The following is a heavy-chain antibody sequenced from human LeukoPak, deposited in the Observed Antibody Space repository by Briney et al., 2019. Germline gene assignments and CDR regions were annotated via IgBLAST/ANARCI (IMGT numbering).Heavy chain of an antibody. J-gene: IGHJ3*02. CDR3: KWELPLGYDAFDI. CDR1: GFTVSSNY. CDR2: ISSGGST. V-gene: IGHV3-53*01. Sequence: GRSLRLSCAASGFTVSSNYMSWVRQAPRKGLEWVTVISSGGSTYYADSVKGLFTISRDNSKYTLYLQMNSLRAEDTAVYYRKWELPLGYDAFDIWGQGTMVTVSS. D-gene: IGHD1-26*01.